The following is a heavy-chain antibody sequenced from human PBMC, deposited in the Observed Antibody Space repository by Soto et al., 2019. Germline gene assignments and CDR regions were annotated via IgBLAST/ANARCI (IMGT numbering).Heavy chain of an antibody. Sequence: PGGSLRLSCVASGFIFSQNWMHWVRQAPGKGLEWVSAISGSVGSTYYADSVKGRFTISRDNSKNTLYLQMNSLRAEDTAVYYCAKDQAVGNSVSFDYSGQGTLVTVSS. CDR1: GFIFSQNW. CDR2: ISGSVGST. J-gene: IGHJ4*02. D-gene: IGHD4-4*01. CDR3: AKDQAVGNSVSFDY. V-gene: IGHV3-23*01.